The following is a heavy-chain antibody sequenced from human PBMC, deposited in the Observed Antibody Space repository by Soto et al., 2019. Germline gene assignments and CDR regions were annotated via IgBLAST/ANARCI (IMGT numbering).Heavy chain of an antibody. Sequence: PSKTLSLTGAVSGGALGGHLWTWLRQTPGKGLQWIGQINHSGSSIYNPSLKNRVTISTMSNNKFSLELSSVTAADTAVYYCTRGLFSGSSYSGSWYYFDSWGQGTMVTVS. CDR1: GGALGGHL. V-gene: IGHV4-34*01. D-gene: IGHD1-26*01. CDR3: TRGLFSGSSYSGSWYYFDS. CDR2: INHSGSS. J-gene: IGHJ4*02.